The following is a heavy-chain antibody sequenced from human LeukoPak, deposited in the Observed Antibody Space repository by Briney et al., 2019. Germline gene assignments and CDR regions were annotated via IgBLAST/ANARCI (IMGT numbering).Heavy chain of an antibody. Sequence: GGSLRLSCAASGFTFSSYAMSWVRQAPGKGLEWVSAISGSGGSTYYADSVKGRLTISRDNSKNTLYLQMNSLRAEDTAVYYCASGELFYLGSHYYFDYWGQGTLVTVSS. V-gene: IGHV3-23*01. CDR3: ASGELFYLGSHYYFDY. CDR1: GFTFSSYA. J-gene: IGHJ4*02. CDR2: ISGSGGST. D-gene: IGHD3-10*01.